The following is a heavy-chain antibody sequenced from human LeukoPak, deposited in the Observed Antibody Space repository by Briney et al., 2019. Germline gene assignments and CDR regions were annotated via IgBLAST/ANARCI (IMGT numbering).Heavy chain of an antibody. CDR2: ISSSSSTI. V-gene: IGHV3-48*04. CDR3: AREGPGIGAFDI. Sequence: GGSLRLSCAASRFTFSPYSMNWVRQAAGKGLEWVSYISSSSSTIYYADSVKGRFTISSDSAKNSLYMQMNSLKAEDTAVYYCAREGPGIGAFDIWGQGTMVTVSS. CDR1: RFTFSPYS. D-gene: IGHD6-13*01. J-gene: IGHJ3*02.